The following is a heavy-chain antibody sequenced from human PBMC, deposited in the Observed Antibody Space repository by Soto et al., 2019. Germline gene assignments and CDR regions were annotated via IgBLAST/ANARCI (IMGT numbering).Heavy chain of an antibody. D-gene: IGHD3-22*01. CDR1: GFTFSSYA. V-gene: IGHV3-30-3*01. CDR3: ATIPYYYDSSGFPNFDY. J-gene: IGHJ4*02. Sequence: PGGSLRLSCAASGFTFSSYAMHWVRQAPGKGLEWVAVISYDGSNKYYAEYVKGRFTTSRDNSKNTLYLQMNSLRAEDTAVYYCATIPYYYDSSGFPNFDYWGQGTLVTVSS. CDR2: ISYDGSNK.